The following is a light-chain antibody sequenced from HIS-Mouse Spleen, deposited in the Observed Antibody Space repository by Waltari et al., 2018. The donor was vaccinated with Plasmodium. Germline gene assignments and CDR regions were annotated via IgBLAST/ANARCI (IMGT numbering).Light chain of an antibody. J-gene: IGLJ3*02. CDR1: STDVGGYHH. Sequence: QSALTPPASVSGSPGQSLTISCTGTSTDVGGYHHVPWYQQPPGKAPTLMIYDGSNRPSGVSNRFSGSKSGNTASLTISGLQAEDEADYYCSSYTSSSTRVFGGGTKLTVL. CDR2: DGS. V-gene: IGLV2-14*03. CDR3: SSYTSSSTRV.